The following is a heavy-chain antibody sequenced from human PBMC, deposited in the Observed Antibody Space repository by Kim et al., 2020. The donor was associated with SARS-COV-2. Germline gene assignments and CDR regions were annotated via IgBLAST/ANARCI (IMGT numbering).Heavy chain of an antibody. V-gene: IGHV3-7*01. J-gene: IGHJ4*02. CDR3: ARGRSAPDS. D-gene: IGHD6-6*01. CDR1: GFTFSSSW. CDR2: IKQDGSEK. Sequence: RGSLRLSCAASGFTFSSSWMNWVRQAPGKGLEWVANIKQDGSEKYYVDSVKGRFTISRDNAKNSLYLQMNSLRAEDTAVYYCARGRSAPDSWGQGTLVTVSS.